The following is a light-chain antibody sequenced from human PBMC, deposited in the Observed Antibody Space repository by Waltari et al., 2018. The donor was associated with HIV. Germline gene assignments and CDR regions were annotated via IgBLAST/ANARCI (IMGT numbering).Light chain of an antibody. CDR3: QSYDSGLSVV. J-gene: IGLJ3*02. CDR2: GDT. Sequence: QSVLTQPPSVSGAPGQRVTISCTGNSSNIGAGFDVHWYQQVPETAPKLLIYGDTNRPSGVPDRFSGSKSGTSASLAITGLHAEDEADYYCQSYDSGLSVVFGGGTKLTVL. V-gene: IGLV1-40*01. CDR1: SSNIGAGFD.